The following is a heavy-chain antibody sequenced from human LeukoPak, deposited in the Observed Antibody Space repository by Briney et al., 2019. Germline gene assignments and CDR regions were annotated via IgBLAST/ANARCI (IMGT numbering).Heavy chain of an antibody. D-gene: IGHD5-24*01. CDR1: GGTFSSYA. Sequence: GASVKVSCKASGGTFSSYAISWVRQAPGQGLEWMGGIIPIFGTANYAQKFQGRVTITADESTSTAYMELSSLRSEDTAVYYCALPGGDGYNYDYWGQGTLVTVSS. V-gene: IGHV1-69*13. CDR2: IIPIFGTA. J-gene: IGHJ4*02. CDR3: ALPGGDGYNYDY.